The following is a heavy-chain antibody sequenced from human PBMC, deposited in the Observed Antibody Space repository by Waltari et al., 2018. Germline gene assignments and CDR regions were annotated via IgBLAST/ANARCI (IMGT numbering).Heavy chain of an antibody. CDR1: GYSFTSYW. CDR3: ARTYYYDSSGYGRAYSFDY. D-gene: IGHD3-22*01. V-gene: IGHV5-51*01. Sequence: EVQLVQSGAEVKKPGESLKISCKGSGYSFTSYWIGWVRQMPGKGLEWMGIIYPGDSDTRYSPSFQGQVTISADKSISTAYLQWSSLKASDTAMYYCARTYYYDSSGYGRAYSFDYWGQGTLVTVSS. CDR2: IYPGDSDT. J-gene: IGHJ4*02.